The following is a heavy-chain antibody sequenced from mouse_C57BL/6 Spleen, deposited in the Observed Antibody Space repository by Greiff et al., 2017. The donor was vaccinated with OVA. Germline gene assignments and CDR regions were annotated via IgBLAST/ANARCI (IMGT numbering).Heavy chain of an antibody. J-gene: IGHJ2*01. V-gene: IGHV1-69*01. Sequence: QVQLQQSGAELVMPGASVKLSCKASGYTFTSYWMHWVKQRPGQGLEWIGEIDPSDSYTNYNQKFKGKSTLTVDKSSSTAYMQLSSLTSEDSAFYYCALYYYGSRNYFDDWGQGTTLTVSS. D-gene: IGHD1-1*01. CDR1: GYTFTSYW. CDR3: ALYYYGSRNYFDD. CDR2: IDPSDSYT.